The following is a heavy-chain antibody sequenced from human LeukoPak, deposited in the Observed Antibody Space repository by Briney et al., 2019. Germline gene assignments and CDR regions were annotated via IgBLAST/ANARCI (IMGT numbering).Heavy chain of an antibody. D-gene: IGHD6-6*01. CDR1: GFTFSSYA. CDR3: PRGYSSSSWSLFDY. J-gene: IGHJ4*02. CDR2: ISGSSGST. V-gene: IGHV3-23*01. Sequence: PGGSLRLSCAASGFTFSSYAMSWVRQAPGKGLEWVSAISGSSGSTYYADSVKGRFTISRDNSKNTLYLQMNSLRAEDTAVYYCPRGYSSSSWSLFDYWGQGTLVTVSS.